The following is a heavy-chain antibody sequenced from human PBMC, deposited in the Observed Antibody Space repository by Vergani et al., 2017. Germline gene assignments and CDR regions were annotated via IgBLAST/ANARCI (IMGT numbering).Heavy chain of an antibody. CDR2: IKQDGSEK. J-gene: IGHJ4*02. D-gene: IGHD2-15*01. Sequence: EVQLVESGGGLVQPGGSLRLSCAASGFTFSSYWMSWVRQAPGKGLEWVANIKQDGSEKYYVDSVKVRFTTSRDNAKNSLYLQMNSLRAEDTAVYYCARAPSGSGGSCYSGYFDYWGQGTLVTVSS. V-gene: IGHV3-7*03. CDR3: ARAPSGSGGSCYSGYFDY. CDR1: GFTFSSYW.